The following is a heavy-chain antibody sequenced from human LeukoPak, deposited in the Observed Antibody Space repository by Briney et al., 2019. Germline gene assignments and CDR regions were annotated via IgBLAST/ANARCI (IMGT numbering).Heavy chain of an antibody. Sequence: GGSLRLSCAASGFTFSSYAMHWVRQAPGKGLEWAAVISYDGSNKYYADSVKGRFTISRDNSKNTLYLQMNSLRAEDTAVYYCARDRDGHWGQGTLVTVSS. D-gene: IGHD2-21*02. CDR3: ARDRDGH. V-gene: IGHV3-30*04. CDR2: ISYDGSNK. J-gene: IGHJ4*02. CDR1: GFTFSSYA.